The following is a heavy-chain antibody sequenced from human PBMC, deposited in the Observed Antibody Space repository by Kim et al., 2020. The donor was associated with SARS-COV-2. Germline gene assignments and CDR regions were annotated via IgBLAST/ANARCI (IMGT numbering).Heavy chain of an antibody. J-gene: IGHJ3*02. D-gene: IGHD4-17*01. CDR1: GGSISSSNW. CDR3: ARWGDYGDYHDAFDI. CDR2: IYHSGST. Sequence: SETLSLTCAVSGGSISSSNWWSWVRQPPGKGLEWIGEIYHSGSTNYNPSLKSRVTISVDKSKNQFSLKLSSVTAADTAVYYCARWGDYGDYHDAFDIWGQGTMVTVSS. V-gene: IGHV4-4*02.